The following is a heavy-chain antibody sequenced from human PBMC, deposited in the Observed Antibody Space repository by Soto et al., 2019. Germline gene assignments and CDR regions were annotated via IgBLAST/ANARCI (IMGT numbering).Heavy chain of an antibody. V-gene: IGHV3-33*08. J-gene: IGHJ4*02. Sequence: QVQLVESGGGVVQPGRSLRLSCAASGFDFNIYGMHWVRQAPGKGLEWVAVIGHVGNSIFYGNSMEGRFTISRDNSKNTLYLEMNSLRAEDTAVYYCARDLNIGHFDYWGQGTLVTVSA. CDR3: ARDLNIGHFDY. CDR2: IGHVGNSI. D-gene: IGHD2-15*01. CDR1: GFDFNIYG.